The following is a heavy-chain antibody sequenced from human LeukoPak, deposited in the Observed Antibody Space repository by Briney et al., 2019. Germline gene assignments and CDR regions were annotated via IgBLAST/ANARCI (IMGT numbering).Heavy chain of an antibody. CDR1: GGSMRSYY. J-gene: IGHJ5*02. Sequence: SETLALTCTVSGGSMRSYYWSWIRQPPGKGLEWIGYIYYSGSTNYNPSLKSRVTISVDTSKNQFSLKLSSVTAVDTAVYYCARDRWFDPWGQGTLVTVSS. CDR2: IYYSGST. CDR3: ARDRWFDP. V-gene: IGHV4-59*01.